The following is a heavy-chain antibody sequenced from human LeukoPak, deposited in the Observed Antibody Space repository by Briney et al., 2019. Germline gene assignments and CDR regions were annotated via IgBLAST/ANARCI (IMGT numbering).Heavy chain of an antibody. J-gene: IGHJ4*02. D-gene: IGHD3-10*01. Sequence: TSQTLSLTCTVSGGSISSGGYYWSWIRQHPGKGLEWIGYIYYSGSTYYNPSLKSRVTISVDTSKNQFSLKLSSVTAADTAVYYCAREKKAREKREDYYGSGSYLDYWGQGTLVTVSS. CDR1: GGSISSGGYY. CDR3: AREKKAREKREDYYGSGSYLDY. V-gene: IGHV4-31*03. CDR2: IYYSGST.